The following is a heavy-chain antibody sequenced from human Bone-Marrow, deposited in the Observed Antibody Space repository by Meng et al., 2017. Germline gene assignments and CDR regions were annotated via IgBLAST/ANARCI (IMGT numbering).Heavy chain of an antibody. CDR1: GYTFTSYD. D-gene: IGHD6-13*01. V-gene: IGHV1-8*03. CDR3: ASSPYSSSWYEEGGFDY. Sequence: VKVSCKASGYTFTSYDINWVRQATGQGLEWMGWMNPNSGNTGYAQKFQGRVTITRNTSISTAYMELSSMRSEDTAVYYCASSPYSSSWYEEGGFDYCGQGTLVTVSS. CDR2: MNPNSGNT. J-gene: IGHJ4*02.